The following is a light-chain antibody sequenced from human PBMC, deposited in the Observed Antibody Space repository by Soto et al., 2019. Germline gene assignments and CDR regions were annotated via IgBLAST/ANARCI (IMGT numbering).Light chain of an antibody. J-gene: IGLJ3*02. V-gene: IGLV1-40*01. CDR3: QSYDSSLSAVV. CDR2: GNS. CDR1: SSNIGADYD. Sequence: QSVLTQPHSVSGAPGPRVTISCTGSSSNIGADYDVHWYQQIPGTAPKLLIYGNSNRPSGVPDRFSGSKSGTSASLAITGLQAEDEADYYCQSYDSSLSAVVFGGGTKLTVL.